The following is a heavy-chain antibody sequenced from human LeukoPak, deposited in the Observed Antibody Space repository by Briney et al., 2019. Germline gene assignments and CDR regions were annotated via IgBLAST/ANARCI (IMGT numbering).Heavy chain of an antibody. CDR2: ISSSSSYI. CDR3: ARPHYYDSSGYYYLFDY. J-gene: IGHJ4*02. D-gene: IGHD3-22*01. CDR1: GFTFSSYS. Sequence: GGSLRLSCAASGFTFSSYSMNWVRQAPGKGLEWVSSISSSSSYIYYADSVKGRFTISRDNAKNSLYLQTNSLRAEDTAVYYCARPHYYDSSGYYYLFDYWGQGTLVTISS. V-gene: IGHV3-21*01.